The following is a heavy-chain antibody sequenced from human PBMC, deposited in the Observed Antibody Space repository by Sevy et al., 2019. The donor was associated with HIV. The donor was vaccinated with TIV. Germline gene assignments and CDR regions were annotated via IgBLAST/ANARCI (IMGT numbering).Heavy chain of an antibody. J-gene: IGHJ4*02. V-gene: IGHV3-48*01. CDR1: GFTFSTDS. CDR3: ARERTLHY. D-gene: IGHD4-4*01. CDR2: ISSSSGTI. Sequence: GGSLRLSCAASGFTFSTDSMNWVRQAPGKGLEWISYISSSSGTIYYADSVKGRFTISRDSAKNSLYLQMNSLRAEDTAVYYCARERTLHYWGQGTLVTVSS.